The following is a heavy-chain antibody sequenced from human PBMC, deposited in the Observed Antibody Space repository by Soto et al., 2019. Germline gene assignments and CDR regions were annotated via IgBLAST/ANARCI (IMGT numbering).Heavy chain of an antibody. D-gene: IGHD2-2*01. CDR2: ISYDGSNK. V-gene: IGHV3-30*18. J-gene: IGHJ6*02. CDR1: GFTFSSYV. Sequence: GGSLRLSCAASGFTFSSYVMHWVRQAPGKGLEWVAVISYDGSNKYYADSVKGRFTISRDNSKNTLYLQMNSLRAEDTAVYYCAKDSSKSGYYYYGMDVWGQGPTITVSS. CDR3: AKDSSKSGYYYYGMDV.